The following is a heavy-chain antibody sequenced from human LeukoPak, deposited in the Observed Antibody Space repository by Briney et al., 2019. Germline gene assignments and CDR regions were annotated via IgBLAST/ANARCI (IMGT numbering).Heavy chain of an antibody. CDR2: INHSGST. CDR3: ARHCRVGHPLITGTQRGTYFDY. CDR1: GGSFSGYY. D-gene: IGHD1-20*01. J-gene: IGHJ4*02. V-gene: IGHV4-34*01. Sequence: PSETLSLTCAVYGGSFSGYYWSWIRQPPGKGLEWIGEINHSGSTNYNPSLKSRITISVDTSKNQFSLTVSSVTAADTAVYYCARHCRVGHPLITGTQRGTYFDYWGQGTLVTVSS.